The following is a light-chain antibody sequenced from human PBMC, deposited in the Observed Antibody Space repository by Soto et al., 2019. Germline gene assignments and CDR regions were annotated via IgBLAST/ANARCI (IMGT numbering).Light chain of an antibody. Sequence: DIQMTQSPSSLSASVGDRVTITCRASQTISNYLNWYQQRPGKAPRLLIYAASSLHSGVPSRFSGSGSGTHFSLTINSLQAEDVATYYCQESYSDPPRVTFGQGTRL. V-gene: IGKV1-39*01. J-gene: IGKJ5*01. CDR1: QTISNY. CDR2: AAS. CDR3: QESYSDPPRVT.